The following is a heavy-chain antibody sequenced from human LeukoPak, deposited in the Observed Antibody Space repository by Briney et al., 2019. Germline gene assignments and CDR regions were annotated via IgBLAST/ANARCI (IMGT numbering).Heavy chain of an antibody. CDR3: ARDPVKFAAGGYFDY. V-gene: IGHV1-69*05. D-gene: IGHD6-13*01. Sequence: ASVKVSCKASGGTFSSYAISWVRQAPGQGLEWMGRIIPIFGTANYAQKFQGRVTITTDESTSTAYMELSSLRSEDTAVYYCARDPVKFAAGGYFDYWGQGTLVTVSS. J-gene: IGHJ4*02. CDR2: IIPIFGTA. CDR1: GGTFSSYA.